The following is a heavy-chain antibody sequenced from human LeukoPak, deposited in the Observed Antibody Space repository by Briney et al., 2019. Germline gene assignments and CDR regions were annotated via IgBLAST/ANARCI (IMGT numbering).Heavy chain of an antibody. D-gene: IGHD3-3*01. CDR2: IYTSGST. CDR3: ARGKLRFLEWSNYYYMDV. J-gene: IGHJ6*03. V-gene: IGHV4-4*07. Sequence: SETLSLTCTVSGGSISSYYWSWIRQPAGKGLEWIGRIYTSGSTNYNPSLKSRVTMSVDTSKNQFSLKLSSVTAADTAVYYCARGKLRFLEWSNYYYMDVWGKGTTVTVSS. CDR1: GGSISSYY.